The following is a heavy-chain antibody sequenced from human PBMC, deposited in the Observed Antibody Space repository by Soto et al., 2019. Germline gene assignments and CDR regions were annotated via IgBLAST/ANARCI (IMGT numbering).Heavy chain of an antibody. CDR1: GFTFSSYD. CDR3: AKRDSASSTSYGMDV. CDR2: TSGGGGST. V-gene: IGHV3-23*01. J-gene: IGHJ6*02. D-gene: IGHD2-2*01. Sequence: EVQLLESGGGLVQPGGSLRLSCAASGFTFSSYDMSWVRQAPGKGLEWVSATSGGGGSTYYADSVKGRFTNSRDNSKNTLYLQMNSLRAEDTAVYYCAKRDSASSTSYGMDVWGQGTTVTVSS.